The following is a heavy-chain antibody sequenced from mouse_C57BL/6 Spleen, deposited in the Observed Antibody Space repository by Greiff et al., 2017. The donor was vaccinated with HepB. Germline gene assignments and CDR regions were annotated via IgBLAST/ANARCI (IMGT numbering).Heavy chain of an antibody. CDR1: GFTFTDYY. Sequence: EVQRVESGGGLVQPEGSLSLSCAASGFTFTDYYMSWVRQPPGKALEWLGFIRNKANGYTTEYSASVKGRFTISRDNSQSILYLQMNALRAEDSATYYCARDKTGFDYWGQGTTLTVSS. CDR2: IRNKANGYTT. D-gene: IGHD4-1*01. J-gene: IGHJ2*01. CDR3: ARDKTGFDY. V-gene: IGHV7-3*01.